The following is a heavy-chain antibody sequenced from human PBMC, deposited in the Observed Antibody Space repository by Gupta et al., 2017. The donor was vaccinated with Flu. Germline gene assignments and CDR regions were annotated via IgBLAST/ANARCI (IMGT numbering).Heavy chain of an antibody. Sequence: QVQLVQSGAEVKKPGSSVKVSCKASVGTFSSYAISWVRQAPGHGLEWMGGIIPIVGTANYAQKFQGRVTITADESTSTAYMELSSLRSEDTAVYYCARDGAYYYDSSGLRAFDIWGQGTMVTVSS. V-gene: IGHV1-69*01. J-gene: IGHJ3*02. CDR3: ARDGAYYYDSSGLRAFDI. CDR1: VGTFSSYA. D-gene: IGHD3-22*01. CDR2: IIPIVGTA.